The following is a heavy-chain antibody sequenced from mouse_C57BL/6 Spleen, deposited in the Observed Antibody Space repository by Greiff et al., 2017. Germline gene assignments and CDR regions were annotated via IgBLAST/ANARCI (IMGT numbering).Heavy chain of an antibody. Sequence: GGGLVQPKGSLKLSCAASGFSFNTYAMNWVRQAPGKGLEWVARIRSKSHNYATYYADSVKDRFTISRDDSESMLYLQMNNLKTEDTAMYYCVRQGIYDGYYDYAMDYWGQGTSVTVSS. CDR1: GFSFNTYA. D-gene: IGHD2-3*01. CDR2: IRSKSHNYAT. CDR3: VRQGIYDGYYDYAMDY. J-gene: IGHJ4*01. V-gene: IGHV10-1*01.